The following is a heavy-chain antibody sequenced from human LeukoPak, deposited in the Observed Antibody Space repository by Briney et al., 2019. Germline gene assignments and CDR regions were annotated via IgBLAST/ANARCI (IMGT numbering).Heavy chain of an antibody. J-gene: IGHJ4*02. CDR1: GFTFNNYA. CDR2: ISGTGGSA. V-gene: IGHV3-23*01. CDR3: AKEDYYYDSSGYYYAPSTFDY. D-gene: IGHD3-22*01. Sequence: GGSLRLSCAASGFTFNNYAMNWVRQGPGEGLEWVSAISGTGGSAYYADSVKGRFTISRDNSKNTLYLQMNSLRAEDTAVYYCAKEDYYYDSSGYYYAPSTFDYWGQGTLVTVSS.